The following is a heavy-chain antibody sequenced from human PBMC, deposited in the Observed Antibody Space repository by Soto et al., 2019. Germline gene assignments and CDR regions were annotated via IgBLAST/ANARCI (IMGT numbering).Heavy chain of an antibody. V-gene: IGHV4-34*01. J-gene: IGHJ4*02. CDR2: INHSGST. D-gene: IGHD2-8*02. Sequence: QVQLQQWGAGLLKPSETLSLTCAVYGGSFSGYYWTWIRQPTGTGLEWIGEINHSGSTNYNPSLKSRVTISVDTSKNQSSLKLTSVTAADTAVYYCARDKITGLFDYWGQGTLVTVSS. CDR3: ARDKITGLFDY. CDR1: GGSFSGYY.